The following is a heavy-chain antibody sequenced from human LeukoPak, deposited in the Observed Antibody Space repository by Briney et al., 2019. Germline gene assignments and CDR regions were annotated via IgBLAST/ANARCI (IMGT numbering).Heavy chain of an antibody. CDR2: INWNGGST. CDR1: GFTFDDYG. Sequence: PGGSLRLSCAASGFTFDDYGMSWVRQAPGKGLEWVSGINWNGGSTGYADSVKGRFTISRDNAKNSLYLQMNSLRAEDTALYYCARGVYYYDSSGPFDYWGQGTLVTVSS. D-gene: IGHD3-22*01. CDR3: ARGVYYYDSSGPFDY. V-gene: IGHV3-20*04. J-gene: IGHJ4*02.